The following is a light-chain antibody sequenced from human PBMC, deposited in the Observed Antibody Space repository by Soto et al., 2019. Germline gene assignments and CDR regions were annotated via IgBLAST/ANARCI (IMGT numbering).Light chain of an antibody. Sequence: EIVLTQSPGTLSLSPGERATLSCRASQSETSNYLAWYQQKPGQAPRLLIYGASSRATGIPDRFSGSGSGTDFTLTISRLEPEDFTVYYCQRYGSSPPITFGQGTRLEIK. CDR3: QRYGSSPPIT. CDR2: GAS. CDR1: QSETSNY. J-gene: IGKJ5*01. V-gene: IGKV3-20*01.